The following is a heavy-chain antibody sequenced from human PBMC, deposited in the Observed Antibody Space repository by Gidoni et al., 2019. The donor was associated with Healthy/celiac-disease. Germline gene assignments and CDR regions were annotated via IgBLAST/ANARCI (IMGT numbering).Heavy chain of an antibody. CDR2: NYYSGST. CDR1: GGSISSSSYY. CDR3: ARREGYWRMGNYFDY. J-gene: IGHJ4*02. D-gene: IGHD2-8*02. Sequence: QLQLQESGPGLVKPSETLSLTCTVPGGSISSSSYYWGWIRQPPGKGLEGSGSNYYSGSTYYQPALKSRVTISEDKSKNQFYLKLSSGNAADTAVYYCARREGYWRMGNYFDYWGQGTLVTVSS. V-gene: IGHV4-39*07.